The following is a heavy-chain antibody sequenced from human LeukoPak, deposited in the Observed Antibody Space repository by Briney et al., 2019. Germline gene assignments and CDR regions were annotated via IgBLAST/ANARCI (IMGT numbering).Heavy chain of an antibody. Sequence: KASETLSLTCTVSDYSISSGHYWGWIRQPPGKGLEWIGIIYHSGSTYYTPSLKSRVTISVDTSKNQFSLRLSSVTAADTAVYYCARTLHKDSSGYYPLPFDYWGQGTLVTVSS. CDR1: DYSISSGHY. J-gene: IGHJ4*02. CDR2: IYHSGST. CDR3: ARTLHKDSSGYYPLPFDY. D-gene: IGHD3-22*01. V-gene: IGHV4-38-2*02.